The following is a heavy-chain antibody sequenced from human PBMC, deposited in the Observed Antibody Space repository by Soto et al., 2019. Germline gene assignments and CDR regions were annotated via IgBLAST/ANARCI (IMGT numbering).Heavy chain of an antibody. CDR3: ARAPRLSYYYYYYDMDV. Sequence: QVQLQQWGAGLLKPSETLSLTYAVYGGSFSGYYWSWIRQPPGKGLEWIGEINHSGSTNYNPSLKSRVTISEDTSKNQFSLKLSSVTAADTAVYYCARAPRLSYYYYYYDMDVWGQGTTVTVSS. CDR1: GGSFSGYY. CDR2: INHSGST. V-gene: IGHV4-34*01. D-gene: IGHD3-10*01. J-gene: IGHJ6*02.